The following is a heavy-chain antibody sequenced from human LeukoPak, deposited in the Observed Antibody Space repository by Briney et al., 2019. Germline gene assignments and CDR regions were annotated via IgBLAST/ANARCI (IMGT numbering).Heavy chain of an antibody. CDR3: ARFAGGSSGYFYYMDV. J-gene: IGHJ6*03. CDR2: FYHSGST. V-gene: IGHV4-38-2*02. D-gene: IGHD6-19*01. Sequence: SETLSLTCTVSGYSISSGYYWGWVRQPPGKGLEWIGSFYHSGSTYYTSSLKSRVTISVDMSKNQFSLKLTSVTAADTAVYYCARFAGGSSGYFYYMDVWGKGTTVTVSS. CDR1: GYSISSGYY.